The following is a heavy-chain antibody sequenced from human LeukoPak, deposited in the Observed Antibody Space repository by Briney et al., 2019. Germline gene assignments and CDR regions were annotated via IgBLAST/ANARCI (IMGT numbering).Heavy chain of an antibody. CDR2: IYYSGST. J-gene: IGHJ6*02. V-gene: IGHV4-38-2*01. D-gene: IGHD3-10*01. CDR3: ARLPGDGSGSYSDYYGMDV. CDR1: GFTLSDYY. Sequence: PGGSLRLSCATSGFTLSDYYMNWVRQAPGKGLEWVGSIYYSGSTYYNPSLKSRVTISVDTSKNQFSLKLSSVTAADTAVYYCARLPGDGSGSYSDYYGMDVWGQGTTVTVSS.